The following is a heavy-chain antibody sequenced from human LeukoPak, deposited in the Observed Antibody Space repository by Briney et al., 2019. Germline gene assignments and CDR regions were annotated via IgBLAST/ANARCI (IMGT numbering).Heavy chain of an antibody. J-gene: IGHJ2*01. CDR3: ARDRGYGFGSYFDL. CDR1: GYTFTGYY. V-gene: IGHV1-2*02. D-gene: IGHD5-18*01. CDR2: INPNSGGT. Sequence: ASVKVSCKASGYTFTGYYMHWVRQAPGQGLEWMGWINPNSGGTNYAQKFQGRVTMTRDTSISTAYMELSRLRSDDTAVYYCARDRGYGFGSYFDLWAVAPWSLSPQ.